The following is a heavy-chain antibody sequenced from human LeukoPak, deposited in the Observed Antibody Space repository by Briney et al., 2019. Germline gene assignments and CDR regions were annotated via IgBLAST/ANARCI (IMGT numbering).Heavy chain of an antibody. D-gene: IGHD3-10*01. V-gene: IGHV4-59*11. CDR3: ARGGDRSFDY. CDR2: IYYSGST. Sequence: GTLRLSCAASGFTFSNHGMSWIRQPPGKGLEWIGYIYYSGSTKYNPALKSRVTISVDKAKNQFSLNLNSVTAADTAVYYCARGGDRSFDYWGQGTLVTVSS. J-gene: IGHJ4*02. CDR1: GFTFSNHG.